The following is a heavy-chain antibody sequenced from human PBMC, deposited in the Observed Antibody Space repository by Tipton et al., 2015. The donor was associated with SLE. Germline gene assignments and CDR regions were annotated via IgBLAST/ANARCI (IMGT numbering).Heavy chain of an antibody. CDR2: IYNSGIT. D-gene: IGHD3-22*01. Sequence: TLSLTCTVSGDSFSSGSSSWNWVRQPAGKGLEWIGLIYNSGITNYNPSLQGRLSMSLDTSKNQLSLQLSSVTSADTAVYYCARYFYDSSGVCLFDLWGQGTLVTVSS. V-gene: IGHV4-61*02. J-gene: IGHJ4*02. CDR1: GDSFSSGSSS. CDR3: ARYFYDSSGVCLFDL.